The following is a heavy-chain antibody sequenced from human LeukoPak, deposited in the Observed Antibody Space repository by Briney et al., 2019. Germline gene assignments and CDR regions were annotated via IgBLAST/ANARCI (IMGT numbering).Heavy chain of an antibody. Sequence: SETLSLTCAVYGGSFSGYYWSWIRQPPGKGLEWIGEINHSGSTNYNPPLKSRVTISVDTSKNQFSLKLSSVTAADTAVYYCARAVSSGWYAFDIWGQGTMVTVSS. V-gene: IGHV4-34*01. J-gene: IGHJ3*02. CDR1: GGSFSGYY. CDR2: INHSGST. D-gene: IGHD6-19*01. CDR3: ARAVSSGWYAFDI.